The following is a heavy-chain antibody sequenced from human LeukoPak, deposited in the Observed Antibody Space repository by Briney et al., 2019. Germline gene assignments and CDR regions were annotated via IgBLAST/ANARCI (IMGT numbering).Heavy chain of an antibody. CDR3: AKAGARIFIVVVPAAWFDY. J-gene: IGHJ4*02. CDR2: ISGSGGST. Sequence: GGSLRLSCAASGFTFSSYAMSWVRQAPGKGLEWVSAISGSGGSTYYADSVKGRFTISRDNSKNTLYLQMNSLRAEDTAVYYCAKAGARIFIVVVPAAWFDYWGQGTLVTVSS. D-gene: IGHD2-2*01. V-gene: IGHV3-23*01. CDR1: GFTFSSYA.